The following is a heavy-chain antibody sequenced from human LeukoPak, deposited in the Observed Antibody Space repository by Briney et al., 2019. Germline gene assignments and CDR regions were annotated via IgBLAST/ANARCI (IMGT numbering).Heavy chain of an antibody. CDR3: ARGLAEAPVHSSRIPPPPDV. CDR2: IYYSGST. J-gene: IGHJ6*02. Sequence: SETLSLTCTVSGGSISSSSYYWGWIRQPPGKGLEWIGSIYYSGSTYYNPSLKSRVTISVDTSKNQFSLKLSSVTAADTAVYYCARGLAEAPVHSSRIPPPPDVWGQGTTVTVSS. V-gene: IGHV4-39*07. CDR1: GGSISSSSYY. D-gene: IGHD6-13*01.